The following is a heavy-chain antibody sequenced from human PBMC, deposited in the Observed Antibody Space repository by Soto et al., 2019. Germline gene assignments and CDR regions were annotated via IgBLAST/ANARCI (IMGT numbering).Heavy chain of an antibody. V-gene: IGHV1-18*04. CDR2: ISPYNGTT. CDR1: GYSFTTYG. J-gene: IGHJ6*02. CDR3: ARDGERDAGLNFYYYLHGMDA. D-gene: IGHD1-1*01. Sequence: ASVKVSCKASGYSFTTYGISWVRQAPGEGLEGMGWISPYNGTTKYAEKFQGEMTMTTDTATSTAYMDFRSLRSDDTAVYYCARDGERDAGLNFYYYLHGMDAWGQGTRVTVSS.